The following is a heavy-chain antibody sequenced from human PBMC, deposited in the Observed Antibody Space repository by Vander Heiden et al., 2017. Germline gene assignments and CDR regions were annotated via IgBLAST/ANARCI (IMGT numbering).Heavy chain of an antibody. CDR2: INPTGGST. Sequence: QVQVVQSGAEVKKPGASVKVSCKASGYTFTSYYMHWVRQAPGQGLDWMGIINPTGGSTSYAQKFQGRVTMTRDTSTSTVYMELSGLRSEDTAVYYCARSPFNRIAVAGTKAFDIWGQGTMVTVSS. V-gene: IGHV1-46*01. D-gene: IGHD6-19*01. CDR3: ARSPFNRIAVAGTKAFDI. CDR1: GYTFTSYY. J-gene: IGHJ3*02.